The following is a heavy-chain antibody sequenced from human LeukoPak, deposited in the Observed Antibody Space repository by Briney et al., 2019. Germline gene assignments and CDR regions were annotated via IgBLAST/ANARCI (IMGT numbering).Heavy chain of an antibody. CDR3: AKDSQDYGDYNNWFDL. Sequence: PGGSLRLSCAASGFTFSSYAMSWVRQAPGKGLEWVSAISGSGGSTYYADSVKGRFTISRDNSKNTLYLQMNSLRAEDTAVYYCAKDSQDYGDYNNWFDLWGQGTLVTVSS. CDR2: ISGSGGST. V-gene: IGHV3-23*01. J-gene: IGHJ5*02. CDR1: GFTFSSYA. D-gene: IGHD4-17*01.